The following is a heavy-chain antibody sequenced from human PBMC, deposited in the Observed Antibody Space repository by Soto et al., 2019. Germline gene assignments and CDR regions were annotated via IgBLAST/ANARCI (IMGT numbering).Heavy chain of an antibody. D-gene: IGHD2-15*01. CDR2: ISGSGGST. CDR3: AKVRYCCGGSCAPHGMDV. Sequence: PGGPLRLSCAASGFTFSSYAMCWVRQAPGKGLEWVSAISGSGGSTYYADSVKGRLTISRDNSKNTLDLQMNSRRAADTAVYYCAKVRYCCGGSCAPHGMDVWGQGTTVTVSS. V-gene: IGHV3-23*01. J-gene: IGHJ6*02. CDR1: GFTFSSYA.